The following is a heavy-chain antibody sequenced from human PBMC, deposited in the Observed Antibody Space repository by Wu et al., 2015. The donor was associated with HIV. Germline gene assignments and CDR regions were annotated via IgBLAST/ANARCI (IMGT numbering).Heavy chain of an antibody. D-gene: IGHD3-10*01. V-gene: IGHV1-18*01. CDR2: ISAYNGNT. CDR1: GYTFTSYG. CDR3: AGIWFGELSPASWFDP. Sequence: QVQPVQSGAEVKKPGASVKVSCKASGYTFTSYGINWVRQAPGQGLEWMGWISAYNGNTNYAQKLQGRVTMTTDTSTSTAYMELRSLGSDDTAVYYCAGIWFGELSPASWFDPWGQGTLVTVSS. J-gene: IGHJ5*02.